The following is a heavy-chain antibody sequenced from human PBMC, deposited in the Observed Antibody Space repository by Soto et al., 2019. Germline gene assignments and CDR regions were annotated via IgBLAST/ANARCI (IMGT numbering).Heavy chain of an antibody. Sequence: ASVKVSCKASGYTFTGYYMHWVRQAPGQGLEWMGWINPNSGGTNYAQKFQGWVTMTRDTSISTAYMELSRLRSDDTAVYYCARGMIAVAADFDYWGQGTLVTVSS. CDR3: ARGMIAVAADFDY. CDR1: GYTFTGYY. V-gene: IGHV1-2*04. D-gene: IGHD6-19*01. J-gene: IGHJ4*02. CDR2: INPNSGGT.